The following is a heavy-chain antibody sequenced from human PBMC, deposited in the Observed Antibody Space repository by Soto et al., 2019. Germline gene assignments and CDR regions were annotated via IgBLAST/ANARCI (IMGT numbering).Heavy chain of an antibody. V-gene: IGHV1-69*01. D-gene: IGHD2-2*02. J-gene: IGHJ6*02. CDR1: GGTFSSYA. CDR3: ARARYCSSTSCYTEAYYGMDV. CDR2: IIPIFGTA. Sequence: QVQLVQSGAEVKKPGSSVKVSCKASGGTFSSYAISWVRQAPGQGLEWVGGIIPIFGTANYAQKFQGRVTITADESTSTAYMELSSLRSEHTAVYYCARARYCSSTSCYTEAYYGMDVWGQGTTVTVSS.